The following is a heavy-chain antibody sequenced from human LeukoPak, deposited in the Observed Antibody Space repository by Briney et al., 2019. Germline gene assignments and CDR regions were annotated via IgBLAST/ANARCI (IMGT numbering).Heavy chain of an antibody. CDR3: ARDAYCSGGSCYRPTTHLFDY. Sequence: ASVKVSCKASGYTFTSYGISWVRQAPGQGLEWMGWISAYNGNTNYAQKLQGRVTMTTDTSTSTAYMELRSLRSDDTAVYYCARDAYCSGGSCYRPTTHLFDYWGQGTLVTVSS. CDR2: ISAYNGNT. V-gene: IGHV1-18*01. J-gene: IGHJ4*02. D-gene: IGHD2-15*01. CDR1: GYTFTSYG.